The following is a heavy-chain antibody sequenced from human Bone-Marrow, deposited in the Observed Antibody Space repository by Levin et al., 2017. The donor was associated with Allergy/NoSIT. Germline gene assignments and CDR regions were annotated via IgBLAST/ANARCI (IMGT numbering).Heavy chain of an antibody. V-gene: IGHV3-30-3*01. CDR2: MTYDGSNK. CDR1: GFAFDTYT. J-gene: IGHJ4*02. Sequence: PGGSLRLSCAASGFAFDTYTMNWIRQAPGKGLEWLSIMTYDGSNKYYAASVKGRFSISRDNSKNTLYLEMDRLRDEDTAVYYCARGPSGWYQNPYFDIWGQGTLVTVSS. D-gene: IGHD6-19*01. CDR3: ARGPSGWYQNPYFDI.